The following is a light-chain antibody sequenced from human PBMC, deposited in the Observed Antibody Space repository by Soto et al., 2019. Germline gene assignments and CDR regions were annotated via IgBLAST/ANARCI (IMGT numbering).Light chain of an antibody. CDR3: TSYASSSTHVV. CDR1: SSDIGGYDF. J-gene: IGLJ2*01. V-gene: IGLV2-14*01. CDR2: DVN. Sequence: QSALTQPASVSGSPGQSITLSCTGTSSDIGGYDFVSWYQRYPGKAPKLIIYDVNNRTSGVSNRFSGSKSGNTASLTISGLQAEDEADYYCTSYASSSTHVVFGGGTKLTVL.